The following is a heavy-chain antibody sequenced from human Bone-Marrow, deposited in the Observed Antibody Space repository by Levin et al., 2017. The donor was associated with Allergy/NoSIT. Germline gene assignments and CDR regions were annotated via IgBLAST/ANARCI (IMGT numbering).Heavy chain of an antibody. CDR3: ASWAMFYYDGSDFDYFYYGMDV. CDR1: GLSFSNYD. V-gene: IGHV3-21*06. J-gene: IGHJ6*02. CDR2: ISGGSSRI. D-gene: IGHD3-16*01. Sequence: ETLSLTCAASGLSFSNYDMNWVRQAPGKGLEWVSSISGGSSRIYHADSVKGRFTISRDNAKNSLYLQMNSLRVEDTAVYYCASWAMFYYDGSDFDYFYYGMDVWGQGTTVTVSS.